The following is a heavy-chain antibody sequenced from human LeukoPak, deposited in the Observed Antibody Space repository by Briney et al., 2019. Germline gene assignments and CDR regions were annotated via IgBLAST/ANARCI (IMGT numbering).Heavy chain of an antibody. Sequence: GGSLRLSCAASGFTFSSYEMNWVRQAPGKGLEWVSYISSSGSTTYYADSVKGRFTISRDNAKNSLYLQMNSLRAEDTAVYYCAREGADKCSSTSCYPGGYYYYGMDVWGKGTTVTVSS. D-gene: IGHD2-2*01. CDR2: ISSSGSTT. V-gene: IGHV3-48*03. J-gene: IGHJ6*04. CDR3: AREGADKCSSTSCYPGGYYYYGMDV. CDR1: GFTFSSYE.